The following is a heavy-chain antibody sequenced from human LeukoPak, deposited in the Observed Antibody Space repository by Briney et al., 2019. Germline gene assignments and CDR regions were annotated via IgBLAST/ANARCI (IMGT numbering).Heavy chain of an antibody. CDR3: GRAGDY. Sequence: GGSLRLSCAASGFNFSNYYINWVRQAPGKGLEWISSISATSSYIFYADSMKGRFIVSRDNAKNSVFLQMNSIRAEDTAVYYCGRAGDYWGQGTLVTVSS. CDR1: GFNFSNYY. D-gene: IGHD7-27*01. J-gene: IGHJ4*02. V-gene: IGHV3-21*06. CDR2: ISATSSYI.